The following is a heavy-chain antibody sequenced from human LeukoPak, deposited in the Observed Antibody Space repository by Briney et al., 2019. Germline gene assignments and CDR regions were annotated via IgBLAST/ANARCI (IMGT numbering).Heavy chain of an antibody. V-gene: IGHV4-34*01. J-gene: IGHJ4*02. D-gene: IGHD6-13*01. CDR2: INHSGST. CDR1: GGSFSGYY. Sequence: SETLSLTCAVYGGSFSGYYWSWIRQPPGKGLEWIGEINHSGSTNYNPSLKSRVTISVDASKNQFSLKLSSVTAADTAVYYCARVSWSLFDYWGQGTLVTVSS. CDR3: ARVSWSLFDY.